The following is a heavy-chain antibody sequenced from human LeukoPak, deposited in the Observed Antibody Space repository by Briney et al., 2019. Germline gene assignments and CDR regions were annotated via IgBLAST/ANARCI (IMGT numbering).Heavy chain of an antibody. V-gene: IGHV4-61*02. CDR1: GGSISSGSYY. CDR2: IYTSGST. J-gene: IGHJ3*02. CDR3: ARGESIAARRGAFDI. D-gene: IGHD6-6*01. Sequence: PSQTLSLTCTVSGGSISSGSYYWSWIRQPAGKGLEWIGRIYTSGSTNYNPSIKSRVTISVDTSKNQFSLKLSSVTAADTAVYYCARGESIAARRGAFDIWGQGTMVTVSS.